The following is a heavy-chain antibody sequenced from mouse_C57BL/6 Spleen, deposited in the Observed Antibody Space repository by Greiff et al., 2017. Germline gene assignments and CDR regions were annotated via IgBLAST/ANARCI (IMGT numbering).Heavy chain of an antibody. CDR2: INPNNGGT. CDR3: ARSDTTVVDY. D-gene: IGHD1-1*01. J-gene: IGHJ2*01. V-gene: IGHV1-26*01. CDR1: GYTFTDYY. Sequence: VQLQQSGPELVKPGASVKISCKASGYTFTDYYMNWVKQSHGKSLEWIGDINPNNGGTSYNQKFKGKATLTVDKSSSTAYMELRSLTSEDSAVYYCARSDTTVVDYWGQGTTLTVSS.